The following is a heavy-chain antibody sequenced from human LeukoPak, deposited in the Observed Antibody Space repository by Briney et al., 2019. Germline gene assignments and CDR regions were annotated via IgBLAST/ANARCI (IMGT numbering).Heavy chain of an antibody. CDR1: GGSISSGDYY. V-gene: IGHV4-30-4*08. Sequence: PSETLSLTCTVSGGSISSGDYYWSWIRQPPGKGLEWIGYIYYSGSTYYNPSLKSRVTISVDTSKNQFSLKLSSVTAADTAVYYSARSGATGGVDAFDIWGQGTMVTVSP. CDR2: IYYSGST. D-gene: IGHD2-8*02. CDR3: ARSGATGGVDAFDI. J-gene: IGHJ3*02.